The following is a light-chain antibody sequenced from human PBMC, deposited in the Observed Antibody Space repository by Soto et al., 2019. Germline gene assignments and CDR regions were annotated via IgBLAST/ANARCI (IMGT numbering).Light chain of an antibody. Sequence: EIVLTQSPGTLSLSPGERARVSCRDTQSVGSNYLAWYHQKPGQAPRLLIYGASSRATGIPDRFSGSGSGTDFTLTISRLETEDFAVYYCKQYGNSPWAFGKGTKVDIK. CDR3: KQYGNSPWA. CDR1: QSVGSNY. CDR2: GAS. J-gene: IGKJ1*01. V-gene: IGKV3-20*01.